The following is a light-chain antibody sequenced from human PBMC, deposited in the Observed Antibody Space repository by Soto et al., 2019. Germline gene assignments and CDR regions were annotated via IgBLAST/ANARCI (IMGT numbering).Light chain of an antibody. CDR1: SSNIGSNT. CDR3: ATWDDSLNGWV. Sequence: QSVLTQPPSASGTPGQRGTISCSGSSSNIGSNTVNWYQQLPRTAPKLLTYTNNQRPSGVPDRFSGSKSGTSASLAISGLQSEDEADYYCATWDDSLNGWVFGGGTQLTIL. J-gene: IGLJ3*02. CDR2: TNN. V-gene: IGLV1-44*01.